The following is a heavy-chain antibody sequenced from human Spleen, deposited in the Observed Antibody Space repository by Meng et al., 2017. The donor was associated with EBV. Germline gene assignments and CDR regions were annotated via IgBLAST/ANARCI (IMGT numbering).Heavy chain of an antibody. CDR3: ARGAAAAPDY. CDR1: GFTFTDHY. CDR2: ISSSGRNL. Sequence: QVQLWESGGGLVKPGGSLRLSCAASGFTFTDHYMTWIRQAPGKGLEWISYISSSGRNLNYADSVKGRFTISRDNADNSLSLQMNSLRVEDTAVYYCARGAAAAPDYWGQGTLVTVSS. J-gene: IGHJ4*02. D-gene: IGHD6-13*01. V-gene: IGHV3-11*01.